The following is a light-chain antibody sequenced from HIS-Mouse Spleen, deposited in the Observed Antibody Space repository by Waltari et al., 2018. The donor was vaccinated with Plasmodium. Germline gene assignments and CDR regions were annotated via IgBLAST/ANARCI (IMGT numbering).Light chain of an antibody. CDR3: QQYDNLPYT. CDR1: QDISNY. CDR2: DAS. V-gene: IGKV1-33*01. J-gene: IGKJ2*01. Sequence: DIQMTQSPSSVSASVGDRVTLPCQASQDISNYLNWYQQKPGKAPKLLIYDASNLETGVPSRFSGSGSGTDFTFTISSLQPEDIATYYCQQYDNLPYTFGQGTKLEIK.